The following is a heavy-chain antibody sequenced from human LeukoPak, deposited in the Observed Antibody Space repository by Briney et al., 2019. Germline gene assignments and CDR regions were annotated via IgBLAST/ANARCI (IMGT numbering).Heavy chain of an antibody. CDR1: GFTFSSYS. Sequence: PGGSLRLSCAASGFTFSSYSMNWVRQAPGKGLEWISYITTSGGAKNYADSVKGRFTISRDNAENSLYLQMNSLRAEDTAVYYCATVDGSSFDYWGQGTLVTVSS. J-gene: IGHJ4*02. CDR3: ATVDGSSFDY. D-gene: IGHD1-26*01. V-gene: IGHV3-48*01. CDR2: ITTSGGAK.